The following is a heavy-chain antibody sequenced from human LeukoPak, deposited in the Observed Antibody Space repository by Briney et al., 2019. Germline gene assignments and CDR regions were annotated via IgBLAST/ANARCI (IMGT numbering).Heavy chain of an antibody. J-gene: IGHJ4*02. Sequence: GEPLQISCKGSGSSFTSCWIGWVRQMPGRGLGGMGIIYPGDSDTRYSPSFQGQVIITADKSISTAYLQWSSLKASDTAMYYCARPPLGVIIGPFDYWGQGTLVTVSS. CDR2: IYPGDSDT. CDR1: GSSFTSCW. CDR3: ARPPLGVIIGPFDY. V-gene: IGHV5-51*01. D-gene: IGHD1-14*01.